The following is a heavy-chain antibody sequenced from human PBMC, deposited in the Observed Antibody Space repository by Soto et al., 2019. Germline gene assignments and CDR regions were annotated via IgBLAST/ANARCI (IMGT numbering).Heavy chain of an antibody. V-gene: IGHV3-30-3*01. CDR2: ISYDGTNK. CDR3: ARDSSYAMDV. Sequence: QVQLVESGGGVVQPGRSLRLSCAASGFTFSSYAMHWVRQAPGKGLEWVAVISYDGTNKYYADPVKGRFTISRDNSKNTLDLQMNSLRAEDTAVYYCARDSSYAMDVWGQGTTVTVSS. D-gene: IGHD2-2*01. J-gene: IGHJ6*02. CDR1: GFTFSSYA.